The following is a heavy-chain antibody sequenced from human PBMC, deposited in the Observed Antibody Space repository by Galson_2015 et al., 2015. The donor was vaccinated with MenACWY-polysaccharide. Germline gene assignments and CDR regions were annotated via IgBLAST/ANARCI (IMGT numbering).Heavy chain of an antibody. Sequence: SLRLSCAASGFTFSYYAMSWVRQAPGKGLEWVSTIGGSGSNTHYADSVKGWFTISRDNSKNTLSLQMNSLRAEDTAVYYCARVRYSTGKYQFDYWGQGTLVAVSS. CDR3: ARVRYSTGKYQFDY. D-gene: IGHD2-2*01. CDR2: IGGSGSNT. CDR1: GFTFSYYA. J-gene: IGHJ4*02. V-gene: IGHV3-23*01.